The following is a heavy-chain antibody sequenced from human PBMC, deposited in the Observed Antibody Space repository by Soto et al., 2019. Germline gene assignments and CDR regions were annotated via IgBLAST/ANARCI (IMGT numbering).Heavy chain of an antibody. J-gene: IGHJ4*02. Sequence: PSETLSLTCAVYGGSFSGYYWSWIRQPPGKGLEWIGEINHSGSTNYNPSLKSRVTISVDTSKNQFSLKLSSVTAADTAVYYCARAELELRRFDYWGQGTLVTVSS. D-gene: IGHD1-7*01. CDR1: GGSFSGYY. V-gene: IGHV4-34*01. CDR3: ARAELELRRFDY. CDR2: INHSGST.